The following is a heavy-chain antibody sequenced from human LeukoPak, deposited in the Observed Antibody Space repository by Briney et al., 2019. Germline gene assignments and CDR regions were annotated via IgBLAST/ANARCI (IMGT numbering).Heavy chain of an antibody. J-gene: IGHJ4*02. CDR1: GLTFNTHG. Sequence: GGSLRLSCAASGLTFNTHGMQGVRQAPGKGLEGVAAIWFDGSVKHYSDAVKGRFTISRDNSLNALYLQMNSLRVEDTAIYYCAKDTAVQFLEPAFWGQGTLVTVSS. D-gene: IGHD3-3*01. CDR3: AKDTAVQFLEPAF. CDR2: IWFDGSVK. V-gene: IGHV3-33*06.